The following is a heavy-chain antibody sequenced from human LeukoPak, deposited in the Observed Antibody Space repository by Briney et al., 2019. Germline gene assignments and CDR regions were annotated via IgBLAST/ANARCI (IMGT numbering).Heavy chain of an antibody. CDR3: ARGGKVLNTEIRGALVSRDGFEI. CDR2: INPNSGST. D-gene: IGHD3-10*01. CDR1: GYTFTGYC. V-gene: IGHV1-2*02. J-gene: IGHJ3*02. Sequence: ASVKVSCRASGYTFTGYCLNWVRQAPGQGLEWVGWINPNSGSTKFAQKIQDRVTMTRNTSISTAYMELSRLRSDDTAVYYCARGGKVLNTEIRGALVSRDGFEIWGQGTMVTVSS.